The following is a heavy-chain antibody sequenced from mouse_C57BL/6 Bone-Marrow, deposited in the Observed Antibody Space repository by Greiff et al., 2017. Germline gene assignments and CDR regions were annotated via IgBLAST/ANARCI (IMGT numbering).Heavy chain of an antibody. CDR2: IDPNSGGT. D-gene: IGHD3-2*02. J-gene: IGHJ3*01. CDR3: ARSRQRRLPWFAY. Sequence: QVQLQQPGAELVKPGASVKLSCKASGYTFTSYWMHWVKQRPGRGLEWIGRIDPNSGGTKYNEKFKSKATLTVDKPSSTAYMQLSSQTSDDSSVYYCARSRQRRLPWFAYWGQGTLVTVSA. CDR1: GYTFTSYW. V-gene: IGHV1-72*01.